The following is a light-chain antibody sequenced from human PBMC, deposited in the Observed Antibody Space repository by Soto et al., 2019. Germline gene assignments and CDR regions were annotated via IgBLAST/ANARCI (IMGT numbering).Light chain of an antibody. Sequence: IVLTQYPGTLSLSPGERATLSCRASQSVSSSYLAWYQQKPGQAPRLLIYGASSRATGIPDRFSGSGSGTDFTLTISRLEPEDFAVYYCQQYGSSLPITFGQGTRRQI. CDR1: QSVSSSY. J-gene: IGKJ5*01. V-gene: IGKV3-20*01. CDR2: GAS. CDR3: QQYGSSLPIT.